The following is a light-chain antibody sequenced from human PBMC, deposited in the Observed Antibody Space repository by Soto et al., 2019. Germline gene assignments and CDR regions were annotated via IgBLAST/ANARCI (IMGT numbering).Light chain of an antibody. V-gene: IGKV3-20*01. J-gene: IGKJ1*01. CDR1: QSVSNNY. Sequence: IVLTPSPGTLSVSPGERATLSCLASQSVSNNYLAWYQQKPGQAPRLLVYGASNRATGIPDRVSGSGSGTDFTLTISRMEPEDFAVYYCQQYGSSPRTFGQGTKVDI. CDR2: GAS. CDR3: QQYGSSPRT.